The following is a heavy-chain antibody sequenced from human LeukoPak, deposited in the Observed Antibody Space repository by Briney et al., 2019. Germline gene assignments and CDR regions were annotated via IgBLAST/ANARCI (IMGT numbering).Heavy chain of an antibody. D-gene: IGHD3-22*01. J-gene: IGHJ3*02. CDR1: GFTVSSNY. Sequence: PGGSLRLSCAASGFTVSSNYMSWVRQAPGKGLEWVSVIYSGGSTYYADSVKGRFTISRDSSKNTLYLQMNSLRAEDTAVYYCAREGSYYYDSSGYEDAFDIWGQGTMVTVSS. CDR2: IYSGGST. V-gene: IGHV3-66*01. CDR3: AREGSYYYDSSGYEDAFDI.